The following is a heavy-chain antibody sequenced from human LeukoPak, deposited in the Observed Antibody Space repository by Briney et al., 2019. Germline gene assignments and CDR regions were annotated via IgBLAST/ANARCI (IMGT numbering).Heavy chain of an antibody. CDR3: ARQEANSLRSWFDP. D-gene: IGHD4-23*01. CDR1: GGSISSYY. V-gene: IGHV4-4*09. CDR2: IYTSGST. Sequence: SETLSLTCTVSGGSISSYYWSWIRQPPGKGLEWIGYIYTSGSTNYNPSLKSRVTISVDTSKNQFSLKLSSVTAADTAVYYCARQEANSLRSWFDPWGQGTLVTVSS. J-gene: IGHJ5*02.